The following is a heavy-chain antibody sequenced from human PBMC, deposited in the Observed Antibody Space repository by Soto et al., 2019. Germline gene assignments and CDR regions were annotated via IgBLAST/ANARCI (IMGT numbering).Heavy chain of an antibody. CDR2: IYYSGST. D-gene: IGHD3-10*01. CDR1: GGSITSGGYC. J-gene: IGHJ4*02. CDR3: ARDGDYFGSGSPPLLSR. Sequence: QVQLQESGPGLVKPSQTLSLTCTVSGGSITSGGYCWTWIRQHPVKGLEWMGHIYYSGSTSYNPSLNSRVTISKDTSKNQFSLKLTSVTAADTAVYYCARDGDYFGSGSPPLLSRWGQGTLVTVSS. V-gene: IGHV4-31*03.